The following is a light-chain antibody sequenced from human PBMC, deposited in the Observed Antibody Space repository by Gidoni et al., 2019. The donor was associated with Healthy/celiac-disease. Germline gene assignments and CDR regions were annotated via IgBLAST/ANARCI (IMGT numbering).Light chain of an antibody. CDR3: QQSYSKPLT. CDR2: AAS. Sequence: DIQMTQSPSSLSASVGDRVTITCRASQSISSYLNWYQQKPGKAPKLLIYAASSLQSGVPSRFSGSGSGTDFTLTISSLQPEDFATYYCQQSYSKPLTFGGGTKVE. CDR1: QSISSY. V-gene: IGKV1-39*01. J-gene: IGKJ4*01.